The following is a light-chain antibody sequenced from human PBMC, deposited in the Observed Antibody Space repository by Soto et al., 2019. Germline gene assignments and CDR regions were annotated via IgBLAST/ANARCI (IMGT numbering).Light chain of an antibody. CDR1: QSVSSY. CDR3: QHYGSSPGT. CDR2: GAS. J-gene: IGKJ1*01. V-gene: IGKV3-20*01. Sequence: EIVFTQSPATLSLSPGERATLSCRASQSVSSYLARYQQKPGQAPRLLTYGASIRDTGIPDRFSGIWSGTDFTLPLRRLEPEDFAVYYGQHYGSSPGTFGQGTKV.